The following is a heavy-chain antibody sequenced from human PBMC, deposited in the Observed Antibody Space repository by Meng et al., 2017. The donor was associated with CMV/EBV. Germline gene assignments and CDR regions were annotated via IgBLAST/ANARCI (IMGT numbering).Heavy chain of an antibody. D-gene: IGHD2-2*01. Sequence: ASVKVSCKASGYTFTGYYMHWVRQAPGQGLEWMGWINPNSGGTNYAQKFQGRVTMTRDTSISTAYMELSRLRSDDTAMYYCARETRYCSSTSCYEIGLDYWGQGTLVTVSS. CDR1: GYTFTGYY. J-gene: IGHJ4*02. CDR3: ARETRYCSSTSCYEIGLDY. CDR2: INPNSGGT. V-gene: IGHV1-2*02.